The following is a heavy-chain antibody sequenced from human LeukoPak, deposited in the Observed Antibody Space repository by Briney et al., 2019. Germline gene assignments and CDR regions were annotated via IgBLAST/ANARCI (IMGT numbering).Heavy chain of an antibody. D-gene: IGHD2-2*01. CDR2: ISWNSGSI. J-gene: IGHJ6*02. CDR1: GFTFDDYA. V-gene: IGHV3-9*01. CDR3: AKDFRCSSTSCYGVYYYYGMDV. Sequence: SLRLSCAASGFTFDDYAMHWVRQAPGKGLEWVSGISWNSGSIGYADSVKGRFTISRDNAKNSLYLQMNSLRAEDTALYYCAKDFRCSSTSCYGVYYYYGMDVWGQGTTVTVSS.